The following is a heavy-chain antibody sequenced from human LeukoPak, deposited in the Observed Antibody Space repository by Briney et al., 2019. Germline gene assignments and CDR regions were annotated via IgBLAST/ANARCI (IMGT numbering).Heavy chain of an antibody. CDR2: IYYSGST. J-gene: IGHJ4*02. D-gene: IGHD3-10*01. CDR3: ARVRVRGVPTDY. V-gene: IGHV4-31*03. CDR1: GGSISSGGYY. Sequence: SQTLSLTCTVSGGSISSGGYYWSWIRQHPGKGMEWIGYIYYSGSTYYNPSLKSRVTISVDTSKNQFSLKLSSVPAADTAVYYCARVRVRGVPTDYWGQGTLVTVSS.